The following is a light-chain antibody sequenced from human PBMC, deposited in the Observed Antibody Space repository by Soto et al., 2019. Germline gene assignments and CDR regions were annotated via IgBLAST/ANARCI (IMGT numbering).Light chain of an antibody. Sequence: ASQGIGNWLAWYQQNQGKAPSLLIYTTSILQSGVPSRFSGRGSGTDFTLTISSLQPEDFATYYCQQSYSTPITFGQGTRLAIK. CDR3: QQSYSTPIT. CDR1: QGIGNW. J-gene: IGKJ5*01. CDR2: TTS. V-gene: IGKV1-39*01.